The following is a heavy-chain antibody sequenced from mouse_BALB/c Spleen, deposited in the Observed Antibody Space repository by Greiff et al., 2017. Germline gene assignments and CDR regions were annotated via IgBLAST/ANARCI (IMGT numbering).Heavy chain of an antibody. V-gene: IGHV5-12-2*01. D-gene: IGHD2-4*01. Sequence: EVQLQESGGGLVQPGGSLKLSCAASGFTFSSYTMSWVRQTPEKRLEWVAYISNGGGSTYYPDTVKGRFTISRDNAKNTLYLQMSSLKSEDTAMYYCARHGGLPHYYAMDYWGQGTSVTVSS. CDR2: ISNGGGST. J-gene: IGHJ4*01. CDR3: ARHGGLPHYYAMDY. CDR1: GFTFSSYT.